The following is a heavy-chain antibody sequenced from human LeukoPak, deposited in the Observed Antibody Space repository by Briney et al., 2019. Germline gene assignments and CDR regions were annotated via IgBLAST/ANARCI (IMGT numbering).Heavy chain of an antibody. D-gene: IGHD6-13*01. J-gene: IGHJ4*02. Sequence: PSETLSLTCTVSGGSISSSSYYWGWIRQPPGKGLEWIGSIYYSGSTYYNPSLKSRVTMSVDTSKNQFSLKLSSVTAADTAVYYCAREEGAAAGTYWGQGTLVTVSS. V-gene: IGHV4-39*07. CDR3: AREEGAAAGTY. CDR1: GGSISSSSYY. CDR2: IYYSGST.